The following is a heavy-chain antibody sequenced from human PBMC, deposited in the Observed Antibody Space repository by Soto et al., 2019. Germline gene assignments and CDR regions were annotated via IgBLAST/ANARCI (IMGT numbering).Heavy chain of an antibody. CDR2: IIPIFGTA. J-gene: IGHJ6*02. V-gene: IGHV1-69*01. CDR3: ARDGSGYRSRASPMDV. CDR1: GDTFSSYA. Sequence: QVQLVQSGAEVKKPGSSVKVSCKASGDTFSSYAISWVRQAPGQGLEWMGGIIPIFGTANYAQKFQGRVTITADESTSTAYMELRSLRSEDTAVYYCARDGSGYRSRASPMDVWGQGTTVTVSS. D-gene: IGHD3-22*01.